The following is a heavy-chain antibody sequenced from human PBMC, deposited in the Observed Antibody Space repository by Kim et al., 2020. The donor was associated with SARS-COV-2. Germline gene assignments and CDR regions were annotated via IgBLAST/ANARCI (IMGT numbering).Heavy chain of an antibody. V-gene: IGHV3-48*02. Sequence: GGSLRLSCAASGFTFSSYSMNWVRQAPGKGLEWVSYISSSSSTIYYADSVKGRFTISRDNAKNSLYLQMNSLRDEDTAVYYCARKAVRADFWSGYHDYYFDYWGQGTLVTVSS. D-gene: IGHD3-3*01. CDR3: ARKAVRADFWSGYHDYYFDY. CDR2: ISSSSSTI. J-gene: IGHJ4*02. CDR1: GFTFSSYS.